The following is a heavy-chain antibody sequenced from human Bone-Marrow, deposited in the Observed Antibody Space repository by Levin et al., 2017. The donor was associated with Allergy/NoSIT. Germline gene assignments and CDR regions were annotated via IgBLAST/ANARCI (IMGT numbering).Heavy chain of an antibody. J-gene: IGHJ2*01. CDR3: ARVRKLGPGWYFEL. CDR2: IWYDGSNK. D-gene: IGHD7-27*01. Sequence: GGSLRLSCVASGFTFSNHGMQWVRQAPGKGLEWVTIIWYDGSNKYYADSVKGRFTISRDNSKNILSLQMNSLTTEDTAVHFCARVRKLGPGWYFELWGRGTPVTVSS. CDR1: GFTFSNHG. V-gene: IGHV3-33*01.